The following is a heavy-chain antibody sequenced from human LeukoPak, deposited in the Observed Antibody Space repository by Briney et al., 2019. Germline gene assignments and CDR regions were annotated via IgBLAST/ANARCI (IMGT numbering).Heavy chain of an antibody. V-gene: IGHV3-53*01. Sequence: GGSLRLSCAAPGFTFSNHSMNWVRQAPGKGLEWVSVIYSAGSTYYADSVRGRFIISRDNSKNTLSFQMNSLRAEDTAVYYCVRAVVVAASYRFDPWGQGTLVTVSS. CDR2: IYSAGST. D-gene: IGHD2-15*01. J-gene: IGHJ5*02. CDR3: VRAVVVAASYRFDP. CDR1: GFTFSNHS.